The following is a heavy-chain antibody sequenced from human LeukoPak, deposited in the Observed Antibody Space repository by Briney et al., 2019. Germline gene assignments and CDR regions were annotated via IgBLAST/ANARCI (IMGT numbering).Heavy chain of an antibody. Sequence: SETLSLTCTVSGGSISSSSYYWGWIRQPPGKGLEWIGSIYYSGSTNYNPSLKSRVTISVDTSKNQFSLKLSSVTAADTAVYYCARLGFGELLSFDYWGQGTLVTVSS. CDR2: IYYSGST. D-gene: IGHD3-10*01. J-gene: IGHJ4*02. V-gene: IGHV4-39*07. CDR1: GGSISSSSYY. CDR3: ARLGFGELLSFDY.